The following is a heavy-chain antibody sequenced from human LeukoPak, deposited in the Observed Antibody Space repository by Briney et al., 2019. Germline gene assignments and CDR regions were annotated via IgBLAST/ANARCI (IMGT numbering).Heavy chain of an antibody. V-gene: IGHV3-21*01. CDR2: ITSSSSYV. J-gene: IGHJ5*02. D-gene: IGHD2/OR15-2a*01. CDR3: AGSPGRDYSNMGSCWFDP. CDR1: GFTFNTYS. Sequence: PGGSLRLSCTASGFTFNTYSMNWVRQAPGKGLEWVSSITSSSSYVKYADSVKGRFTISRDNAKNSLYLQMNSLRDEDTAVYHCAGSPGRDYSNMGSCWFDPWGQGTLVTVSS.